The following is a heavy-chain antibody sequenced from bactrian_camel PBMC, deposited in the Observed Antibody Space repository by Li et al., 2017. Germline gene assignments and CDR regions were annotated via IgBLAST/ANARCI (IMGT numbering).Heavy chain of an antibody. V-gene: IGHV3S40*01. CDR3: VREGYYSGASYPMNLVDFGY. CDR1: GDTWNRYSSYC. Sequence: DVQLVESGGGSVQSGGSLRLSCVVSGDTWNRYSSYCMGWFRQTPGKEREGVAVIESYGDTQYAESVKGRFTISRDNAKNTVYLQMGSLKPEDTAVYYCVREGYYSGASYPMNLVDFGYWGQGTQVTVS. J-gene: IGHJ6*01. CDR2: IESYGDT. D-gene: IGHD2*01.